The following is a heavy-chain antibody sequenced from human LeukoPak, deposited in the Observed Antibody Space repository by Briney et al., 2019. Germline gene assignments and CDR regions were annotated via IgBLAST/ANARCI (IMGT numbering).Heavy chain of an antibody. CDR3: ARDSPPYYDFWSGWSSVLYYYYGMDV. CDR2: ISAYNGNT. CDR1: GYLFTNFY. D-gene: IGHD3-3*01. Sequence: ASVKVSCKASGYLFTNFYIHWVRQAPGQGLEWMGWISAYNGNTNYAQKLQGRVTMTTDTSTSTAYMELRSLRSDDTAVYYCARDSPPYYDFWSGWSSVLYYYYGMDVWGQGTTVTVSS. J-gene: IGHJ6*02. V-gene: IGHV1-18*04.